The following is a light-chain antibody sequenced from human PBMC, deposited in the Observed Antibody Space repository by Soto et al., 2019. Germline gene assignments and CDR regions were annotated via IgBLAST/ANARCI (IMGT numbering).Light chain of an antibody. V-gene: IGKV1-5*03. CDR1: QTISSW. CDR3: QQANSFPIT. J-gene: IGKJ5*01. Sequence: DIQMTQSPSTLSGSVGDRVTITCRASQTISSWLAWYQQKPGKAPKLLIYKASTLQSGVPSRFSGSESGTDFTLTISSLQPEDCAIYFCQQANSFPITFGQGTRLEIK. CDR2: KAS.